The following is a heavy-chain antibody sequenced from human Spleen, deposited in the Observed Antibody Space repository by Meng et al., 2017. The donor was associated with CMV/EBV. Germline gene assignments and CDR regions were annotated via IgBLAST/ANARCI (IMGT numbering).Heavy chain of an antibody. Sequence: GESLKISCAASGFTFHNHAMNWVRQAPGKGLEWVSVIYSDGSDTYYADSVKGRFIMSRDNSKNTLYLEMRSLRADDTAVYYCAKSPVWGYNWFDPWGQGTLVTVSS. J-gene: IGHJ5*02. V-gene: IGHV3-23*03. D-gene: IGHD3-16*01. CDR2: IYSDGSDT. CDR1: GFTFHNHA. CDR3: AKSPVWGYNWFDP.